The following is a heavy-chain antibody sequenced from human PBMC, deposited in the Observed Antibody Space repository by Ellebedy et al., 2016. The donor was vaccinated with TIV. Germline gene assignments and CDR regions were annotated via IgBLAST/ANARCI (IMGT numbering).Heavy chain of an antibody. J-gene: IGHJ4*02. CDR3: ASFPGI. CDR1: GFTFSSYA. V-gene: IGHV3-23*01. D-gene: IGHD1-14*01. Sequence: GESLKISXAASGFTFSSYAMSWVRQAPGKGLEWVSAISGSGGSTYYADSVKGRFTISRDNAKNSLYLQMNSLRAEDTALYYCASFPGIWGQGTLVTVSS. CDR2: ISGSGGST.